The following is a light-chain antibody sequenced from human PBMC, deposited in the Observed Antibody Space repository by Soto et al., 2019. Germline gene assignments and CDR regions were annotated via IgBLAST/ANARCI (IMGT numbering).Light chain of an antibody. CDR2: DVT. CDR3: SSYTTSSSYV. V-gene: IGLV2-14*01. Sequence: TEPGSVSVYTGQSVTISYTGTSSDVGGYIYVSWYQQHPGKAPKLMIYDVTSRPSGVSYRFSGSKSGNTASLTISGLQAEDEADYYCSSYTTSSSYVFGTGTNVTVL. J-gene: IGLJ1*01. CDR1: SSDVGGYIY.